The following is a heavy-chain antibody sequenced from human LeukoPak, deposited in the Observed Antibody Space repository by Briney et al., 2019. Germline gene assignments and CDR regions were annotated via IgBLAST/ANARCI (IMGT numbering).Heavy chain of an antibody. J-gene: IGHJ3*02. D-gene: IGHD3-9*01. CDR3: ARLGIDYDILTGYIPDAFDI. CDR1: GGSISRADYY. V-gene: IGHV4-30-4*01. CDR2: IYYSGST. Sequence: SQTLSLTCTVSGGSISRADYYWSWIRQPPGKGLEWIGYIYYSGSTYYNPSLKSRVIISVDTSKNQFSLKLSSVTAADTAVYYCARLGIDYDILTGYIPDAFDIWGQGTMVTVSS.